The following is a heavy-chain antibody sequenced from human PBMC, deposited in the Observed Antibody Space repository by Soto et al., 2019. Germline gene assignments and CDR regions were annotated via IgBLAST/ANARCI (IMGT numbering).Heavy chain of an antibody. Sequence: GGSLRLSCAASGFTFDEYGMSWVRQAPGKGLGWVSGINWNGGSTGYADSVKGRFTISRDNAKNSLYLQMNSLRAEDTALYYCARVPPGGYSGYDSAFDIWGQGTMVTVSS. D-gene: IGHD5-12*01. CDR1: GFTFDEYG. J-gene: IGHJ3*02. V-gene: IGHV3-20*04. CDR2: INWNGGST. CDR3: ARVPPGGYSGYDSAFDI.